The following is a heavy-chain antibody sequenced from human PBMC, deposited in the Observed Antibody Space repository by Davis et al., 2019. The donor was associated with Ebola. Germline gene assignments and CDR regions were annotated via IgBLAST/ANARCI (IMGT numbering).Heavy chain of an antibody. D-gene: IGHD3-22*01. V-gene: IGHV1-2*06. Sequence: ASVKVSCKASGYTFTGYYMHWVRQAPGQGLEWMGRINPNSGGTNYAQKFQGRVTMTRDTSISTAYMELSRLRSDDTAVYYCARVPYYYESSGYPFDPWGQGTLVTASS. CDR3: ARVPYYYESSGYPFDP. CDR2: INPNSGGT. J-gene: IGHJ5*02. CDR1: GYTFTGYY.